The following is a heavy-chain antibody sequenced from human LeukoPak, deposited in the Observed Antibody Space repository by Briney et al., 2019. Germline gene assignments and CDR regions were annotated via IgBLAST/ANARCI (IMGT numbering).Heavy chain of an antibody. CDR1: GGSFSGYY. V-gene: IGHV4-34*01. CDR3: ARYQGAAADDY. J-gene: IGHJ4*02. CDR2: INHSGST. Sequence: PSETLSLTCAVYGGSFSGYYWSWIRQPPGKGLEWIGEINHSGSTNYNPSLKSRVTISVDTSKNQFSLKLSSVTAADTAVYYCARYQGAAADDYWGQGTLVTVSS. D-gene: IGHD6-13*01.